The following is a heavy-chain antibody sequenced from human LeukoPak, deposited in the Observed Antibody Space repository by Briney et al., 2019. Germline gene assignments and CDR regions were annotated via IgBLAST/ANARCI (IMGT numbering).Heavy chain of an antibody. CDR2: ISSSSGYI. CDR1: GFTFSSYS. Sequence: GGSLRLSCAASGFTFSSYSMNWVRQAPGKGLEWVSSISSSSGYIYYADSVKGRFTISRDNAKNSLYLQMNSLRAEDTAVYYCATHYYDSRFAYYYYYMDVWGKGTTVTVSS. D-gene: IGHD3-22*01. V-gene: IGHV3-21*01. J-gene: IGHJ6*03. CDR3: ATHYYDSRFAYYYYYMDV.